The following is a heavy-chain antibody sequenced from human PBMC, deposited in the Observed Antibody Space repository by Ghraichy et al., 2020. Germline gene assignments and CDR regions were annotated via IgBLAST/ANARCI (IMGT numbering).Heavy chain of an antibody. J-gene: IGHJ5*02. CDR2: ISSSSSTI. V-gene: IGHV3-48*02. CDR1: GFTFSSYS. CDR3: ARDRVRGYDFWSGYSAWFDP. D-gene: IGHD3-3*01. Sequence: GGSLRLSCAASGFTFSSYSMNWVRQAPGKGLELVSYISSSSSTIYYADSVKGRFTISRDNAKNSLYLQMNSLRDEDTAVYYCARDRVRGYDFWSGYSAWFDPWGQGTLVTVSS.